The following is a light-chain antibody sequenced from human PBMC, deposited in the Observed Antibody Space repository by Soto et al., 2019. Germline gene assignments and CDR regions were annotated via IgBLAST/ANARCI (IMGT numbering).Light chain of an antibody. CDR2: DAS. CDR3: QQSKSSPWT. V-gene: IGKV1-5*01. Sequence: QMTQSPSTLSASLGDRVTITCRASQSIINWLAWYQQKPGQAPKLLIYDASSRASGVPARFSGSGSGTEFTLTISSLQADDFGIYYCQQSKSSPWTFGQGTKVDIK. J-gene: IGKJ1*01. CDR1: QSIINW.